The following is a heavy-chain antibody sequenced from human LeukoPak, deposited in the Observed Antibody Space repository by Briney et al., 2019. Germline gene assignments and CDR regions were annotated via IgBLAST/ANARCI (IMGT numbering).Heavy chain of an antibody. D-gene: IGHD4-23*01. CDR1: GFTLSSYW. J-gene: IGHJ3*02. CDR3: ASARDYGSNRRAFDI. Sequence: PGGSLRLSCAGSGFTLSSYWIHWVRQAPGKGLVWVSRIDSDGTRIIHADSVKGRFTISRDNAKNAVYLQMNSLRAEDTAVYYCASARDYGSNRRAFDIWGQGTVVTASS. CDR2: IDSDGTRI. V-gene: IGHV3-74*01.